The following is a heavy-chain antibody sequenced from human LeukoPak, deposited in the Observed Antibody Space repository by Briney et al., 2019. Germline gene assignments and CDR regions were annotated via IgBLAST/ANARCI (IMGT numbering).Heavy chain of an antibody. CDR2: ISAHNGNT. Sequence: ASVKVSRKASGYTLTDYGISWVRQAPGQGLEWKGWISAHNGNTDYAQKFQDRVTMTTDTSTSTASMELRSLRSDDTAVYYCARDRPYYSGSGIHNWFDPWGQGTLVTVSS. CDR3: ARDRPYYSGSGIHNWFDP. D-gene: IGHD3-10*01. V-gene: IGHV1-18*01. J-gene: IGHJ5*02. CDR1: GYTLTDYG.